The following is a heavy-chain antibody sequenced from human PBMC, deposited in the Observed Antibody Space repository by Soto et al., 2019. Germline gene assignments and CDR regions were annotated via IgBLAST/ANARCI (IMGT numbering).Heavy chain of an antibody. J-gene: IGHJ5*02. CDR1: GYTFTSYD. Sequence: QVQLVQSGAEVKKPGASVKVSCKASGYTFTSYDLNWVRQATGQGLEWMGWMNPNSGNTGYAQKFQGRVTMTRNTSISTAYMELSSLRSEDTAVYYCARASSIAARPGFDPWGQGTLVTVSS. CDR2: MNPNSGNT. D-gene: IGHD6-6*01. CDR3: ARASSIAARPGFDP. V-gene: IGHV1-8*01.